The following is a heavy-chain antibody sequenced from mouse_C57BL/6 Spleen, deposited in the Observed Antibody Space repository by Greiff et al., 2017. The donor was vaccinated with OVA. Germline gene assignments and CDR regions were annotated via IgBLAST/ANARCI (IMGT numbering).Heavy chain of an antibody. CDR2: ISYDGSN. D-gene: IGHD3-3*01. J-gene: IGHJ2*01. V-gene: IGHV3-6*01. Sequence: EVHLVESGPGLVKPSQSLSLTCSVTGYSITSGYYWNWIRQFPGNKLEWMGYISYDGSNNYNPSLKNRISITRDTSKNQFFLKLNSVTTEDTATYYCARRGLGGFYFDYWGQGTTLTVSS. CDR1: GYSITSGYY. CDR3: ARRGLGGFYFDY.